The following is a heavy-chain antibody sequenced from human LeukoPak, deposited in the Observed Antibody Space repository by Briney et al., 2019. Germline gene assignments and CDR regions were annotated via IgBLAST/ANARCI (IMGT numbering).Heavy chain of an antibody. D-gene: IGHD6-13*01. CDR2: IFYTGDT. Sequence: SETLSLTCPVSAASITTYYWSWIRQPPGKGLEWVGYIFYTGDTSYSPSLKSRVTISLDTSKNQFSLKLNSVTAADTAVYYCARGRWHPSVRVDHWGQGTLVTVSS. J-gene: IGHJ4*02. CDR1: AASITTYY. V-gene: IGHV4-59*12. CDR3: ARGRWHPSVRVDH.